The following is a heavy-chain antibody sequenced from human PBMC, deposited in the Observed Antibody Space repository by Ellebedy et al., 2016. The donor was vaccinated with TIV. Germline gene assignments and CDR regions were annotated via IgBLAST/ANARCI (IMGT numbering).Heavy chain of an antibody. J-gene: IGHJ4*02. V-gene: IGHV1-18*01. CDR2: ISAYNGNT. CDR1: GYTFTSYG. Sequence: AASVKVSCKASGYTFTSYGISWVRQAPGQGLEWMGWISAYNGNTNYAQKLQGRVTMTTDTSTSTAYMELRSLRYDDTAVYYCARGVRDYDYVWGSYRFDYWGQGTLVTVSS. CDR3: ARGVRDYDYVWGSYRFDY. D-gene: IGHD3-16*02.